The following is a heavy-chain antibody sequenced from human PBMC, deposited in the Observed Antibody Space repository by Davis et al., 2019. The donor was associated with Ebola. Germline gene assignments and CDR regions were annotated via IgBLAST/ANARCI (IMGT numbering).Heavy chain of an antibody. CDR3: ARHLYDGSGYYRYYFDS. CDR1: GGSITRSSYY. D-gene: IGHD3-22*01. Sequence: MPSETLSLTCTVSGGSITRSSYYWGWIRQSPAKGLEWIGTIYYSGTTYYNPSLKSRVTMSIDVSENQFSLKLSSVTAADTAVYYCARHLYDGSGYYRYYFDSWGQGTLVTVFS. J-gene: IGHJ4*02. CDR2: IYYSGTT. V-gene: IGHV4-39*01.